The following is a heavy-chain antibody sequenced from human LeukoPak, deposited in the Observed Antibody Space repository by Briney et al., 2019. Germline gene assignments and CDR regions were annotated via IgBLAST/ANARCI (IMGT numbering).Heavy chain of an antibody. V-gene: IGHV1-2*04. Sequence: GASVKVSCKASGYTFTGYYMHWVRQAPGQGLEWMGWINPNSGGTNYAQKFQGWVTTTRDTSISTAYMELSRLRSDDTAVYYCARVPAAIGAFDIWGQGTMVTVSS. D-gene: IGHD2-2*02. CDR2: INPNSGGT. J-gene: IGHJ3*02. CDR1: GYTFTGYY. CDR3: ARVPAAIGAFDI.